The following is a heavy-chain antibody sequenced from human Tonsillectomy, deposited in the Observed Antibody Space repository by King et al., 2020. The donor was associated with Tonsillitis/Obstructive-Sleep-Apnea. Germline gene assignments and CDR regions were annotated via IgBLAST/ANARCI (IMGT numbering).Heavy chain of an antibody. J-gene: IGHJ1*01. Sequence: VQLVESGGGVVQPGRSLRLSCAASGFTFSNYGMHWVRQAPGKGLEWVAVISYDGINKYYADSVKGRFTISRDNSKNTLYLQMNSLRVEETAVYYCAGGGYQGLREYFQRWGQGTLVTVSS. CDR2: ISYDGINK. CDR1: GFTFSNYG. CDR3: AGGGYQGLREYFQR. D-gene: IGHD2-2*01. V-gene: IGHV3-30*03.